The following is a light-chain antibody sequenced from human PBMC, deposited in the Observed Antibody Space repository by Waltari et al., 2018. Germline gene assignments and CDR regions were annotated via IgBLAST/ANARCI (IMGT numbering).Light chain of an antibody. V-gene: IGKV3-20*01. J-gene: IGKJ2*01. CDR1: QSVRSSY. CDR3: QQYGSSGFT. CDR2: GAS. Sequence: DNVLTQSPGTLSLSQGDRATLSCRASQSVRSSYLAWYQQKPGQAPRLVMYGASSRATGIPDRFSGRGSGTDFTLTISRLEPEDFAVYYCQQYGSSGFTFGQGTKLEFK.